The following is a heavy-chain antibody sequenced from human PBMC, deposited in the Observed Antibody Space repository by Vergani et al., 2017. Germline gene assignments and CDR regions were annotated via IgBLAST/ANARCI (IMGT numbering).Heavy chain of an antibody. V-gene: IGHV1-69*02. D-gene: IGHD6-13*01. CDR3: AAGGSWDYNGFDP. J-gene: IGHJ5*02. CDR1: GGTFSSYT. Sequence: QVQLVQSGAEVKKPGSSVKVSCKASGGTFSSYTISWVRQAPGQGLEWMGRIIPILGIANYAQKFQGRVTITADNSTSTAYMELSSLRTEDTAVYYCAAGGSWDYNGFDPWGQGTLVTVSS. CDR2: IIPILGIA.